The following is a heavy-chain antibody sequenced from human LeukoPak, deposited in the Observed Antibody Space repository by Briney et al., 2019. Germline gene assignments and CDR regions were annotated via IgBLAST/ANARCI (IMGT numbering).Heavy chain of an antibody. V-gene: IGHV3-30*04. CDR3: ARDGPGLGTNAFDV. CDR2: ISYNGRTQ. CDR1: GFTFSTYA. Sequence: GGSLRLSCVASGFTFSTYAVHWVRQAPGKGLEWVAVISYNGRTQYYADSLKGRFTISRDNSKNTLYLQMNSLTTEDTAVYYCARDGPGLGTNAFDVWGQGTMVSVSS. D-gene: IGHD7-27*01. J-gene: IGHJ3*01.